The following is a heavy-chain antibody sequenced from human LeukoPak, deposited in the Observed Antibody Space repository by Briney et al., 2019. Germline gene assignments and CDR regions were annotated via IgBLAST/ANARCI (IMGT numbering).Heavy chain of an antibody. CDR2: ISSSSRSI. J-gene: IGHJ4*02. D-gene: IGHD5-18*01. Sequence: PGGSLRLSRAASGFNFSTYSMNWVRQAPGKGLEWISYISSSSRSIYCADSVKGRFTISRDNAKDSLHLQMNSLRDEDTAVYFCARDRGYSIFWGQGTLVTVSS. CDR3: ARDRGYSIF. CDR1: GFNFSTYS. V-gene: IGHV3-48*02.